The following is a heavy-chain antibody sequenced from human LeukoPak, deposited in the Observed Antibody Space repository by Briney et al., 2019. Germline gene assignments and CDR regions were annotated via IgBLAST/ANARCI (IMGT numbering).Heavy chain of an antibody. CDR1: GFTFSSYA. V-gene: IGHV3-30*04. CDR2: ISYDGSNK. J-gene: IGHJ4*02. CDR3: ARALIAVAAPGYFDY. Sequence: GGSLRLSCAASGFTFSSYAMHWARQAPGKGLEWVAVISYDGSNKYYADSVKGRFTISRDNSKNTLYLQMNSLRAEDTAVYYCARALIAVAAPGYFDYWGQGTLVTVSS. D-gene: IGHD6-19*01.